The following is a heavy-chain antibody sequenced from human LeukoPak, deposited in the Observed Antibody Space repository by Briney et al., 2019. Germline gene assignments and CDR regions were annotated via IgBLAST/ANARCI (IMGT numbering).Heavy chain of an antibody. D-gene: IGHD6-13*01. CDR1: GFTFSSYG. Sequence: PGGSLRLSCAASGFTFSSYGMSWVRQAPGKGLEWVSAISGSGGSTYYADSVKGRFTISRDNSKNTLYLQMNSLRAEDTAVYYCAQGGVGIAAAGFDYWGQGTLVTVSS. J-gene: IGHJ4*02. CDR2: ISGSGGST. V-gene: IGHV3-23*01. CDR3: AQGGVGIAAAGFDY.